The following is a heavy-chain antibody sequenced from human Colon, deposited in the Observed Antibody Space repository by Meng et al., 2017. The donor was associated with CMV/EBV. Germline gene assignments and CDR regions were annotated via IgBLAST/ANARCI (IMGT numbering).Heavy chain of an antibody. CDR1: GLSFSGSA. V-gene: IGHV3-73*01. CDR2: IRTKANDYAT. CDR3: MRDLLPIRLIPAAQDY. D-gene: IGHD2-2*01. Sequence: GESLKISCAASGLSFSGSAMHWVRQASGKGLEWVGRIRTKANDYATEYAASVKGRFTISRDNGKNSVSLQMNALKVEDTAVYYCMRDLLPIRLIPAAQDYWGQGTLVTVSS. J-gene: IGHJ4*02.